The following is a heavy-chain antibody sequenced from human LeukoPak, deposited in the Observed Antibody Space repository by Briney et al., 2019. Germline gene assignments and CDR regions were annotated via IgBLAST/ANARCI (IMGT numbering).Heavy chain of an antibody. J-gene: IGHJ5*02. D-gene: IGHD3-10*01. CDR1: GGTFSSYA. Sequence: SVKVSCKASGGTFSSYAISWVRQAPGQGLEWMGGIIPIFGTANYAQKFQGRVTITADESTSTAYMELSSLRSEDTAVYYCARDYYGSGSYYRANWFDPWGQGTLVTVSS. CDR3: ARDYYGSGSYYRANWFDP. CDR2: IIPIFGTA. V-gene: IGHV1-69*13.